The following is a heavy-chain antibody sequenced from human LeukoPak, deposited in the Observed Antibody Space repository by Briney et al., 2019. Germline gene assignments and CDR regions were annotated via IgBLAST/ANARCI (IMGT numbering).Heavy chain of an antibody. J-gene: IGHJ5*02. Sequence: ASVKVSCKASGHTFTGYYMHWVRQAPGQGLEWMGWINPNSGGTNYAQKFQGTVTMTRDTSISTAYMELTRLRSDDTAVYYCARERGNYDILTDYYEGNGFDPWGQGTLVTVSS. V-gene: IGHV1-2*02. CDR2: INPNSGGT. D-gene: IGHD3-9*01. CDR3: ARERGNYDILTDYYEGNGFDP. CDR1: GHTFTGYY.